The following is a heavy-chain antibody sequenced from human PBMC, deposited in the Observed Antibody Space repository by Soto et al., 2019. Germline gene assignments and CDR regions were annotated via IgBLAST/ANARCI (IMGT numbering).Heavy chain of an antibody. CDR3: ALVVAGPDY. V-gene: IGHV4-34*01. Sequence: QVQLQQWGAGLLKPSETLSLTCAVYGGSLSGYYWSWIRQPPGKGLEWIGEINHSGSTNYNPSLKSRVTISVDTSKSQFSLKLSSVTAADTAVYYCALVVAGPDYWGQGTLVTVSS. D-gene: IGHD2-15*01. CDR2: INHSGST. J-gene: IGHJ4*02. CDR1: GGSLSGYY.